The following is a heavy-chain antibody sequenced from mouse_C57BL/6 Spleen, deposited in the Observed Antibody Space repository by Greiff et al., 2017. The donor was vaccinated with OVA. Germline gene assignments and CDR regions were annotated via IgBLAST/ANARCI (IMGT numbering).Heavy chain of an antibody. V-gene: IGHV1-39*01. CDR3: GRSCDCSCRSHWYFDV. D-gene: IGHD2-4*01. CDR1: GYSFTDYY. Sequence: VQLQQSGPELVKPGASVKISCKASGYSFTDYYMNWVKQSHGKSLEWIGDINPNYGTTSYNQKFKGKATLTVDQSSSTAYMQLNSLTSEDSAVYYCGRSCDCSCRSHWYFDVWGKGTTVTVAS. J-gene: IGHJ1*03. CDR2: INPNYGTT.